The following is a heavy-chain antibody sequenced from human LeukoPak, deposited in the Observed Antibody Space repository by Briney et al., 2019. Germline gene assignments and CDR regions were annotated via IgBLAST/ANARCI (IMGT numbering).Heavy chain of an antibody. J-gene: IGHJ5*01. V-gene: IGHV3-23*01. CDR2: ISESGSDT. Sequence: PGGSLRLSCEASGFTFNTYAMAWVRQAPGKGLEWVSTISESGSDTYYADSVKGRFTISRDNSKNTVYLQMNSLRAEDTAVYYCANWFNWNNQKYPFWFDSWSQGTLVTVSS. CDR3: ANWFNWNNQKYPFWFDS. D-gene: IGHD1/OR15-1a*01. CDR1: GFTFNTYA.